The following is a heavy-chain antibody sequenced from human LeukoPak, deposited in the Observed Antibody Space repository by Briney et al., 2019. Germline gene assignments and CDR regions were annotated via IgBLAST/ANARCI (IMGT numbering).Heavy chain of an antibody. Sequence: PGGSLRLSCAASGFTFSSYGMHWVRQAPGKGLEWVAVISYDGSNKYYADSVKGRFTISRDNSKNTLYLQMNSLRAEDTAVYYCAKKIQLWFDPWGQGTLVTVSS. CDR3: AKKIQLWFDP. CDR2: ISYDGSNK. CDR1: GFTFSSYG. V-gene: IGHV3-30*18. J-gene: IGHJ5*02. D-gene: IGHD5-18*01.